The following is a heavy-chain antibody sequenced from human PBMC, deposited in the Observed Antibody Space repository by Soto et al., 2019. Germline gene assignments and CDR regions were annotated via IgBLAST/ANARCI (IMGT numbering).Heavy chain of an antibody. Sequence: QVQLVQSGAEVKKPGASVKVSCKASGYTFTSYGISWVRQAPGQGLEWMGWISAYNGNTNYAQKLQGRGTMTTDTSPSTASPERRTLRSDDPAVYYCARDRGSYALDSWDQGTLVTVSS. CDR3: ARDRGSYALDS. CDR2: ISAYNGNT. V-gene: IGHV1-18*01. CDR1: GYTFTSYG. J-gene: IGHJ5*01. D-gene: IGHD1-26*01.